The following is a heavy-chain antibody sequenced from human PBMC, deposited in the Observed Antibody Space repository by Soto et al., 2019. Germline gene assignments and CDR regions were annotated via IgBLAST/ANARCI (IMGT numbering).Heavy chain of an antibody. J-gene: IGHJ4*02. Sequence: SQXLSLTCAISGDSVSTNSATWDWIRQSPSRGLEWLGRTYYRSTWSYDYAVSVKGRITINPDTSNNQLSLHLNSLRVEDSAVYFCARGVRYYSSEKPANFDYWGQGALVTVSS. D-gene: IGHD2-21*01. V-gene: IGHV6-1*01. CDR2: TYYRSTWSY. CDR1: GDSVSTNSAT. CDR3: ARGVRYYSSEKPANFDY.